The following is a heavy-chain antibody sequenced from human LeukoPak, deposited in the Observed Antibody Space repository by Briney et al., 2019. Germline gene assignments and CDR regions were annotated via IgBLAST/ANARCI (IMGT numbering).Heavy chain of an antibody. V-gene: IGHV3-23*01. CDR2: ISGSGGST. CDR3: ARSGSGWAFDI. CDR1: GFTFSSHA. J-gene: IGHJ3*02. Sequence: GASLRLSCAASGFTFSSHAMNWVRQAPGKGLEWVSGISGSGGSTNYADSVKGRFTISRDNSKNTLYLQMNSLRAEDTAVYYCARSGSGWAFDIWGQGTMVTVSS. D-gene: IGHD3-3*01.